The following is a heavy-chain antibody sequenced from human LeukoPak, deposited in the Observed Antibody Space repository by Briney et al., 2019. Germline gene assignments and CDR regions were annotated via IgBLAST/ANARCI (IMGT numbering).Heavy chain of an antibody. D-gene: IGHD3-22*01. V-gene: IGHV3-23*01. CDR3: AEGSSGLPFDY. Sequence: GGSLRLSCAASGFTLSSYAMSWGRPAPGEGVGWVSAISGSGGSTYYADSVKGRFTISRDNSKNTLYLQMNSLRAEDTAVYYCAEGSSGLPFDYWGQGTLVTVSS. J-gene: IGHJ4*02. CDR1: GFTLSSYA. CDR2: ISGSGGST.